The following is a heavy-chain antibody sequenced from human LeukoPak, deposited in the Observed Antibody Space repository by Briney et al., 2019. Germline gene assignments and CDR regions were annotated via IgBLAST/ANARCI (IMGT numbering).Heavy chain of an antibody. Sequence: ASVKVSCKASGYTFTGYYMHWVRQAPGQGLEWMGWINPNSGGTNYAQKFQGRVTMTRDTSISTAYMELRRLRSDDTAVYYCARDQGDSSSWYYEGDAFDIWGQGTMVTVSS. CDR1: GYTFTGYY. J-gene: IGHJ3*02. CDR3: ARDQGDSSSWYYEGDAFDI. D-gene: IGHD6-13*01. V-gene: IGHV1-2*02. CDR2: INPNSGGT.